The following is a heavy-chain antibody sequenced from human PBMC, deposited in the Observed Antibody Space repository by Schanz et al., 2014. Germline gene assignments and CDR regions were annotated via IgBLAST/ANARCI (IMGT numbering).Heavy chain of an antibody. D-gene: IGHD3-10*01. CDR2: ISGDHRNT. Sequence: EVQLVESGGGLVKPGGSLRLSCATSGFTLNNAWMNWVRQAPGKGLEWVSSISGDHRNTFYADSVKGRFTISRDNSKNTLYLQMNSLRAEDTAVYYCARPALWFGDNCFDPWGQGTLVTVSS. V-gene: IGHV3-23*04. J-gene: IGHJ5*02. CDR3: ARPALWFGDNCFDP. CDR1: GFTLNNAW.